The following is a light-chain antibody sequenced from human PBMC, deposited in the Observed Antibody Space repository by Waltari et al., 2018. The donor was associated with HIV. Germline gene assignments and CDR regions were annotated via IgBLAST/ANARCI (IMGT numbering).Light chain of an antibody. CDR3: SSYTNTNIS. Sequence: QSALTQPASVSGSPGQSITISCTGPSSDVGTYNYVSWYQQPPGKAPKLILYEVSTRPSWISDRFSGSKSDNAASLTIAALQPEDEADYYCSSYTNTNISFGGGTKLTVL. V-gene: IGLV2-14*01. CDR2: EVS. J-gene: IGLJ2*01. CDR1: SSDVGTYNY.